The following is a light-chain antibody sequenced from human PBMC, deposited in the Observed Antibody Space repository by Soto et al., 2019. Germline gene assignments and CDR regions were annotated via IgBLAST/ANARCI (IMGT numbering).Light chain of an antibody. J-gene: IGLJ3*02. Sequence: QSVLTQPPSVSGAPGQRVTISCTGSSSNIGAGYDVHWYQQLPGTAPKLLIYLNNNRPSGVPDRFSGSKSGTSASLAITGLQAEDEADYYCQSYDSSLSAWVFGGGTQLTVL. V-gene: IGLV1-40*01. CDR3: QSYDSSLSAWV. CDR1: SSNIGAGYD. CDR2: LNN.